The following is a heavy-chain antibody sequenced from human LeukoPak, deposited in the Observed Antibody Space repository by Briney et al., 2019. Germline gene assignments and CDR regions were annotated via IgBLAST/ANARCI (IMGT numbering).Heavy chain of an antibody. CDR1: GGTFSSYA. D-gene: IGHD2-15*01. V-gene: IGHV1-69*05. Sequence: ASVKVSCKASGGTFSSYAISWVRQAPGQGLEWMGGIIPIFGTANYAQKFQGRVTMTRNTSISTAYMELSSLRSEDTAVYYCARTYCGGGSCYYYFDYWGQGTLVTVSS. J-gene: IGHJ4*02. CDR3: ARTYCGGGSCYYYFDY. CDR2: IIPIFGTA.